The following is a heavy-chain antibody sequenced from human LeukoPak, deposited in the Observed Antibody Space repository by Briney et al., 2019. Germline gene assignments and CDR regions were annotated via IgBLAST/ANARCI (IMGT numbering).Heavy chain of an antibody. CDR1: GDSVSRNTAA. V-gene: IGHV6-1*01. D-gene: IGHD3-16*01. J-gene: IGHJ4*02. CDR2: TYYRSKWYY. Sequence: SQTLSLTCAISGDSVSRNTAACYWIRQSPSRGLEWLGRTYYRSKWYYEYAVSVRSRITINADTSKNQYSLQLNSVTPEDTAVYYCARDPSDDQGLDYWGQGTLVTVSS. CDR3: ARDPSDDQGLDY.